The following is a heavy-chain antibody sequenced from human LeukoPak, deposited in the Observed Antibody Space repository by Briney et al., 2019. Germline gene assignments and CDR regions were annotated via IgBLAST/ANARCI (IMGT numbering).Heavy chain of an antibody. CDR1: GYTFTGYY. V-gene: IGHV1-2*02. J-gene: IGHJ4*02. Sequence: ASVKVSCKASGYTFTGYYMHWVRQAPGQGLEWMGWINPNSGGTNYAQKFQGRVTMTRDTSTSTAYMELRSLRSDDTAVYYCARWMYSSSPDFDYWGQGTLVTVSS. CDR3: ARWMYSSSPDFDY. D-gene: IGHD6-6*01. CDR2: INPNSGGT.